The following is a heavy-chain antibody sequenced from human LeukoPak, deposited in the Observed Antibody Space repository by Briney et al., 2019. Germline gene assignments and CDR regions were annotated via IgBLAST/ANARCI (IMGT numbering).Heavy chain of an antibody. CDR1: GFTFSTYW. V-gene: IGHV3-74*01. Sequence: GGSLRLSCAASGFTFSTYWMHWVRQAPGKGLVWVSRINSDGSSTTYADSVKGRFAISRDNAKNTLYLQMNSLRDEDTAVFYCSRGSYRMDVWGQGTTVTVSS. CDR2: INSDGSST. CDR3: SRGSYRMDV. J-gene: IGHJ6*02.